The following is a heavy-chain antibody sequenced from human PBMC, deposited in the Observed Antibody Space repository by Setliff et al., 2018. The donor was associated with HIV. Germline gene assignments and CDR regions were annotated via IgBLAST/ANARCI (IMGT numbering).Heavy chain of an antibody. J-gene: IGHJ5*02. CDR2: IYTSGST. CDR1: GGSISSYY. CDR3: ARGDDILTGYYDNWFDP. Sequence: SETLSLTCTVSGGSISSYYWSWIRQPAGKGLEWIGRIYTSGSTNYNPSLKSRVTMSVDTSKNQFSLRLSSVTAADTAVYYCARGDDILTGYYDNWFDPWGQGTLVTVSS. D-gene: IGHD3-9*01. V-gene: IGHV4-4*07.